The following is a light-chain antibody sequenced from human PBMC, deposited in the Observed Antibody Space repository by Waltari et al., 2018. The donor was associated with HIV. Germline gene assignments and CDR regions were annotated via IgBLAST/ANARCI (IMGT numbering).Light chain of an antibody. CDR1: QSLLHSNGKNY. V-gene: IGKV2-28*01. CDR2: LGS. Sequence: DIVMTQSHLSLSVTPGEPASFSCRSSQSLLHSNGKNYFDWYLQKPGQSPQLLIYLGSNRASGVPDRFSGSGSGTDFTLKISRVEAEDVGVYYCMQVLESPATFGPGTKVDVK. J-gene: IGKJ3*01. CDR3: MQVLESPAT.